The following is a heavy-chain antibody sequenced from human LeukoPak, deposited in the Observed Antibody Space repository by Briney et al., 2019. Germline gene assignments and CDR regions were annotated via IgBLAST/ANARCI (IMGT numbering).Heavy chain of an antibody. J-gene: IGHJ5*02. CDR3: TKDPNGDYIGASDP. V-gene: IGHV3-23*01. Sequence: GGSPRLSCAASGFSFSSFAMTWVRQAPGKGLEWVSSITGGHYATYNTDSVKGRFTISRDNAKNTLYLQMNSLRADDTAIYYCTKDPNGDYIGASDPWGQGTLVTVSS. CDR1: GFSFSSFA. D-gene: IGHD4-17*01. CDR2: ITGGHYAT.